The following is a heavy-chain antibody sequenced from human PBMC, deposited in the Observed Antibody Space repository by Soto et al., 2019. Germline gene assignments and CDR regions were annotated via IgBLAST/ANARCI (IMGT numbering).Heavy chain of an antibody. CDR2: IKRDGTVT. CDR1: GFTFSAFW. D-gene: IGHD2-21*01. J-gene: IGHJ3*01. CDR3: ATDLSPPGEFFYDAFAV. V-gene: IGHV3-7*04. Sequence: EVQLVESGGGLVQPGESLRLSCAASGFTFSAFWMTWLRQAPGKGLEWVANIKRDGTVTHYGDSVEGRCTLSRDNVQNSLFLQLNSLRPEDTAMYYCATDLSPPGEFFYDAFAVWGQGTFVTVSS.